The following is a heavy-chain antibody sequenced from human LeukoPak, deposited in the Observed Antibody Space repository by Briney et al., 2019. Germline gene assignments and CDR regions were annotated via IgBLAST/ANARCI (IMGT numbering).Heavy chain of an antibody. D-gene: IGHD3-16*01. CDR1: GFTFSSSP. J-gene: IGHJ3*02. CDR3: ARGGGGYAFDI. CDR2: ISGSGGTT. Sequence: GGSLGLSCAASGFTFSSSPMSWVRQAPGKGLEWVSAISGSGGTTYYGNSVKGPFTISRDNSKNTLYLQMSSLRAEDTAVYYCARGGGGYAFDIWGQGTMVTVSS. V-gene: IGHV3-23*01.